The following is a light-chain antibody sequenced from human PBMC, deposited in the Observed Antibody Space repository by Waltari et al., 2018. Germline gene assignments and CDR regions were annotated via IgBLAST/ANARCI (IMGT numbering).Light chain of an antibody. Sequence: QSALTQPPSASGSPGQSVTISCTGPSSDVGGYHYVSWYQQHPGKAPKLMIYEVSKRPSGVPDRFSGSKSGNTASLTVSGLQAEDEADYYCSSYAGSNRIFGTGTKVTVL. CDR3: SSYAGSNRI. J-gene: IGLJ1*01. CDR2: EVS. V-gene: IGLV2-8*01. CDR1: SSDVGGYHY.